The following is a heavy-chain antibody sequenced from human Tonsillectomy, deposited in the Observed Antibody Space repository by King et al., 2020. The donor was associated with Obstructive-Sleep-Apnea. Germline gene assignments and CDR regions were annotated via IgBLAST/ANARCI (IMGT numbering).Heavy chain of an antibody. CDR2: IYYSGST. CDR1: GGSISSGSYY. Sequence: VQLQESGPGLVKPSQTLSLTCTVSGGSISSGSYYWSWIRQHPGKGLEWIGYIYYSGSTYYNPSLKSRVTISVDTSKNQFSLKLSSVTAADTAVHYCAREPDYDILTGRDYGMDVWGQGTTVTVSS. CDR3: AREPDYDILTGRDYGMDV. J-gene: IGHJ6*02. V-gene: IGHV4-31*03. D-gene: IGHD3-9*01.